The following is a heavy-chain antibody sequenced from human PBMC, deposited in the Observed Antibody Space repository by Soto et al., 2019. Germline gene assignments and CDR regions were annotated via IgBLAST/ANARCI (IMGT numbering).Heavy chain of an antibody. CDR2: MNPNSGNT. V-gene: IGHV1-8*01. CDR1: GYTFTSYD. CDR3: ARGGGYWSGGRCSSSSFYGMDV. Sequence: QVQLVQSGAEVKKPGASVKVSCKASGYTFTSYDINWVRQATGQGLEWIGWMNPNSGNTGYAQKFQGRVTMTRKTAIRTAYMEMTSLRSADTYVYYCARGGGYWSGGRCSSSSFYGMDVWGQGTTVTVSS. J-gene: IGHJ6*02. D-gene: IGHD2-15*01.